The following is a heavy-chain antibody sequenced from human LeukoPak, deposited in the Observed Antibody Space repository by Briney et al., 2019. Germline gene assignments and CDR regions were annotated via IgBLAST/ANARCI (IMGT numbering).Heavy chain of an antibody. D-gene: IGHD4-23*01. CDR1: GYTFTSYA. Sequence: ASVKVSCKASGYTFTSYAMYWVRQAPGQGLEWMGWINTNTGNPTYAQGFTGRFVFSLDTSVSTAYLQISSLKAEDTAVYYCAREEWDYGGPRGLDYWGQGTLVTVSS. J-gene: IGHJ4*02. CDR2: INTNTGNP. V-gene: IGHV7-4-1*02. CDR3: AREEWDYGGPRGLDY.